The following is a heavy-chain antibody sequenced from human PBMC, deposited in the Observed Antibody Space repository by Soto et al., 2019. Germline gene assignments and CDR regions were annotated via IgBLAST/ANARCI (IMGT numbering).Heavy chain of an antibody. Sequence: EVQLVESGGGLVQPGGSLRLSCVASGFTFSSHWMHWVRQVPGKGMVWVSRVNGDGGTTAYADSVKGRFTISRDNAKNTLFLQMTSLRAEDTAVYYCVRGSAWSNFDCWGQGTLVTVSS. V-gene: IGHV3-74*01. D-gene: IGHD2-8*01. CDR3: VRGSAWSNFDC. J-gene: IGHJ4*02. CDR2: VNGDGGTT. CDR1: GFTFSSHW.